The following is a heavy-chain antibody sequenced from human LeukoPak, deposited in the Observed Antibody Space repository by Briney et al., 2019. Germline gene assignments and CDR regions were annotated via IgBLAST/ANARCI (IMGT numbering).Heavy chain of an antibody. CDR2: INPDGTYT. J-gene: IGHJ4*02. D-gene: IGHD3-9*01. V-gene: IGHV3-74*03. CDR1: GFTFSGYW. Sequence: GGSLRLSCAASGFTFSGYWMHWVRQIPGTGLECVSRINPDGTYTSYADSVKGRFTTSRDNAKNTLFLQMNSLRVEDTAVYYCARGLLYFWGQGTLVTVSS. CDR3: ARGLLYF.